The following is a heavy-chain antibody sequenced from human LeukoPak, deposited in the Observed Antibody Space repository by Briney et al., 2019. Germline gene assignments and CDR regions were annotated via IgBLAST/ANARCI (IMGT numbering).Heavy chain of an antibody. CDR1: GFTFDDYA. CDR2: ISWEGSRT. Sequence: GGSLRLSCAASGFTFDDYAMHWVRQVPGKGLEWVCVISWEGSRTYYGDSVKGRFTISRDNSRNSLFLQMNSLRTEDSALYYCARDFDATGGMDVWGQGTTVTVSS. J-gene: IGHJ6*02. D-gene: IGHD3-9*01. CDR3: ARDFDATGGMDV. V-gene: IGHV3-43D*03.